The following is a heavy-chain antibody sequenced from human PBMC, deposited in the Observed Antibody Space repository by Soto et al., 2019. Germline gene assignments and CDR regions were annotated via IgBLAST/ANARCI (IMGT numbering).Heavy chain of an antibody. Sequence: ASVKVSCMASGYIFTSYAMHWVRQAPGQRLEWMGWINAGNGHTKYSQKFQGRVTITRDTSASTAYMELTSLRSEDTAVYYCARSSGFYYVDYWGQGTLVTISS. CDR2: INAGNGHT. V-gene: IGHV1-3*01. D-gene: IGHD3-22*01. J-gene: IGHJ4*02. CDR1: GYIFTSYA. CDR3: ARSSGFYYVDY.